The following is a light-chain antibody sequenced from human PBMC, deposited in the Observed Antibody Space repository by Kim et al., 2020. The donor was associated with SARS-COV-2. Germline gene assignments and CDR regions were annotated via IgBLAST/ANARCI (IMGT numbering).Light chain of an antibody. Sequence: ATINCKSSQSVLYSSNNKNYLAWYQQKPGQPPKLLIYWASTRESGVPDRFSGSGSGTNFTLTSSSLQAEDVAVYYCQQYYTTPQAFGGGTKVDIK. CDR2: WAS. CDR1: QSVLYSSNNKNY. V-gene: IGKV4-1*01. J-gene: IGKJ4*01. CDR3: QQYYTTPQA.